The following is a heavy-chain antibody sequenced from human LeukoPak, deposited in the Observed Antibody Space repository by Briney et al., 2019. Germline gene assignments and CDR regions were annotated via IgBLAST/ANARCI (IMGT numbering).Heavy chain of an antibody. V-gene: IGHV4-59*01. D-gene: IGHD3-22*01. J-gene: IGHJ2*01. Sequence: PSETLSLTCTVSGGSISSYYWSWIRPPPGKGLEWIGYIYYSGSTNYNPSLKSRVTISVDTSKNQFSLKLSSVTAADTAVYYCARDLRGYHSSGCFDLWGRGTLVTVSS. CDR3: ARDLRGYHSSGCFDL. CDR2: IYYSGST. CDR1: GGSISSYY.